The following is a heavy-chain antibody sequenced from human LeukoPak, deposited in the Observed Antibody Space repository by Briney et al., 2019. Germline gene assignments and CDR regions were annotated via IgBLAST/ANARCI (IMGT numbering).Heavy chain of an antibody. Sequence: GGSLRLSCAASGFTFSDYYMSRIRQAPGKGLEWVSYISSSGSTIYYADSVKGRFTISRDNAKNSLYLQMNSLRAEDTAVYYCARHYSGSYYLAFDIWGQGTMVTVSS. CDR3: ARHYSGSYYLAFDI. J-gene: IGHJ3*02. D-gene: IGHD1-26*01. V-gene: IGHV3-11*01. CDR1: GFTFSDYY. CDR2: ISSSGSTI.